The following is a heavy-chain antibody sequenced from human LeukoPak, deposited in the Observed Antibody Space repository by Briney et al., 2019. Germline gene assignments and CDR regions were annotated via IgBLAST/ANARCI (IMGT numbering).Heavy chain of an antibody. Sequence: GGSLRLSCAASGFTFSSYSMNWVRQAPGKGLEWVSSISSSSSYIYYADSVKGRFTISRDNAKNSLYLQMNSLRAEDTAVYYCASFPESTKQWLRYFQHWGQGTLVTVSS. CDR3: ASFPESTKQWLRYFQH. V-gene: IGHV3-21*01. CDR1: GFTFSSYS. CDR2: ISSSSSYI. J-gene: IGHJ1*01. D-gene: IGHD6-19*01.